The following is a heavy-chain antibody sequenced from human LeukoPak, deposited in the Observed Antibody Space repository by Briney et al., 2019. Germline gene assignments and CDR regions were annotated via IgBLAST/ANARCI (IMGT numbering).Heavy chain of an antibody. J-gene: IGHJ4*02. CDR1: GFSVSSIY. CDR3: ARAPNWRFDH. D-gene: IGHD1-1*01. V-gene: IGHV3-53*01. Sequence: PGGSLRLSCAASGFSVSSIYMNWVRQAPGKGLEWVSVIYSDGTTYYADSVKGRFTISRDDSKNTLYLHMNSLRAEDTAVYYCARAPNWRFDHWGQGTLVSFSS. CDR2: IYSDGTT.